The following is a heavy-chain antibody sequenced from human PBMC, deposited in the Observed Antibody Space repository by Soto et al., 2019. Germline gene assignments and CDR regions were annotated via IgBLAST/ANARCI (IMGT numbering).Heavy chain of an antibody. Sequence: GSLRLSCAASGFTFSDYYMSWIRQAPGKGLEWVSYISSSGSTIYYADSVKGRFTISRDNAKNSLYLQMNSLRAEDTAVYYCARDRATTPIAVAGTAWFDPWGQGTLVTVSS. V-gene: IGHV3-11*01. D-gene: IGHD6-19*01. CDR1: GFTFSDYY. CDR3: ARDRATTPIAVAGTAWFDP. J-gene: IGHJ5*02. CDR2: ISSSGSTI.